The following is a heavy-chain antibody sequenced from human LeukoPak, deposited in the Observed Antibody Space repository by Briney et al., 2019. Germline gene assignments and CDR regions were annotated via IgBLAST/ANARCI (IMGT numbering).Heavy chain of an antibody. CDR1: GFTFSSYA. CDR2: ISGSGGST. J-gene: IGHJ5*02. CDR3: AKDRYSSTHINWFDP. Sequence: PGGSLRPSCAASGFTFSSYAMRWVRQAPGKGLEWVSAISGSGGSTYYADSVKGRFTISRDNSKNTLYLQMNSLRAEDTAIYYCAKDRYSSTHINWFDPWGQGTLVTVSS. V-gene: IGHV3-23*01. D-gene: IGHD6-13*01.